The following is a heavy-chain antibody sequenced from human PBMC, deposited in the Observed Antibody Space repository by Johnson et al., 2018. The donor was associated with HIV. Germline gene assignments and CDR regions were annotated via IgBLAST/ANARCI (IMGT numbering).Heavy chain of an antibody. Sequence: VQLVESGGGVVRPGGSLRLSCAASGFTFDDYGMNWVRQAPGKGLEWVSGINWNGDSTGYGDSVKGRFIISRDNDKNSLFLQVNSLRAEDTALYYCARGGRQFLEELPWAFDIWGQGTMVTVSS. CDR1: GFTFDDYG. CDR2: INWNGDST. CDR3: ARGGRQFLEELPWAFDI. J-gene: IGHJ3*02. V-gene: IGHV3-20*04. D-gene: IGHD3-3*01.